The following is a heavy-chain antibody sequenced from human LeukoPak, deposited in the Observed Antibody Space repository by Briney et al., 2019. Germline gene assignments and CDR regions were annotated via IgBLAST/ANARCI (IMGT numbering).Heavy chain of an antibody. CDR2: VNSNSGAT. D-gene: IGHD2-15*01. Sequence: ASVQVSCKASEYTFTDYYMHWVRQAPGQGLEWMGWVNSNSGATDYAQKFQGRVTMTRDTSISTAYMDLSRLRSDDTAVYYCARANRAVAGDYYYWYMDVWGKGTTVTVSS. CDR3: ARANRAVAGDYYYWYMDV. CDR1: EYTFTDYY. V-gene: IGHV1-2*02. J-gene: IGHJ6*03.